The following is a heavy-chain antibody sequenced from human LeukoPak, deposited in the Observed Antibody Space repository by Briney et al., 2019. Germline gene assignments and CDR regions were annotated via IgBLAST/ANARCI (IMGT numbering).Heavy chain of an antibody. D-gene: IGHD2-2*03. CDR2: IYYSGST. CDR3: NGYCSSTSCYGGGY. Sequence: SETLSLTCTVSGGSISSSSYYWGWIRQPPGKGLEWIGSIYYSGSTYYNPSLKSRVTISVDTSKNQFSLKLSSVTAADTAVYYCNGYCSSTSCYGGGYWGQGTLVTVSS. CDR1: GGSISSSSYY. V-gene: IGHV4-39*07. J-gene: IGHJ4*02.